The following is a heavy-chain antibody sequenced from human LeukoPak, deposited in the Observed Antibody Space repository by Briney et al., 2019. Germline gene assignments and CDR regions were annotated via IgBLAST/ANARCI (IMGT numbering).Heavy chain of an antibody. CDR1: GFTFDDYA. D-gene: IGHD6-13*01. CDR2: ISWNSGSI. Sequence: GGSLRLSCAASGFTFDDYAMHWVRQAPGKGLEWVSGISWNSGSIGYADSVKGRFTISRDNAKNSLYLQMNSLRAEDTAVYYCARGRYVTTRGGAAAGFLDYWGQGTLVTVST. CDR3: ARGRYVTTRGGAAAGFLDY. V-gene: IGHV3-9*01. J-gene: IGHJ4*02.